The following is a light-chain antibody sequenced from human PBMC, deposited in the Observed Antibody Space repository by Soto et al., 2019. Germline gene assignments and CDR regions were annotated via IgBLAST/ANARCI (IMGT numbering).Light chain of an antibody. Sequence: DIQTTQSPSSLSASIGDRVTITCRASQSISSYLNWYQQKPGEAPKLLIYAASSLQSGVPSSFSGSGSGTDFTLTISSLQPEDFATYYCQQTYNTPWTFGQGTRVEIK. V-gene: IGKV1-39*01. CDR1: QSISSY. J-gene: IGKJ1*01. CDR2: AAS. CDR3: QQTYNTPWT.